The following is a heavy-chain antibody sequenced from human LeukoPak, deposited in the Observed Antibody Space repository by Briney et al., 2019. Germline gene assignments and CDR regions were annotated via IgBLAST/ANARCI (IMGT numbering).Heavy chain of an antibody. CDR1: GVSMSNYY. V-gene: IGHV4-59*08. CDR2: IYFSGSS. CDR3: AGHVRSGYNFLDY. J-gene: IGHJ4*02. Sequence: SETLSLTCTVSGVSMSNYYWSWIRQPPGKGLEGIGYIYFSGSSNYNPSLKSRVTMSVDTSKNQFSLKLSSVTAADTAVYYCAGHVRSGYNFLDYWSQGNLVTVSS. D-gene: IGHD5-24*01.